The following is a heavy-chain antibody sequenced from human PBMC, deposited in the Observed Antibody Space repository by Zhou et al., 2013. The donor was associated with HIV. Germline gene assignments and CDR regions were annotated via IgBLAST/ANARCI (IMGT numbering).Heavy chain of an antibody. CDR2: IIPIFGTA. J-gene: IGHJ6*03. Sequence: QVQLVQSGAEVKKPGSSVKVSCKASGGTFSSYAISWVRQAPGQGLEWMGGIIPIFGTANYAQKFQGRVTITTDESTSTAYMELSSLRSEDTAVYYCASSRGGTQLLDYYYYYYMDVWGKGTTGHRLL. CDR3: ASSRGGTQLLDYYYYYYMDV. V-gene: IGHV1-69*05. D-gene: IGHD1-1*01. CDR1: GGTFSSYA.